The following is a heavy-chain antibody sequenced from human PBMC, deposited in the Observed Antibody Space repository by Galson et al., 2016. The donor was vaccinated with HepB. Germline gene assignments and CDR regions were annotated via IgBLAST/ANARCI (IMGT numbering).Heavy chain of an antibody. J-gene: IGHJ2*01. D-gene: IGHD5-24*01. Sequence: SLRLSCAASGFSFSNYALHWVRQAPGKELEYVSGISTDGVSTYYTDSVKGRFTISRDNSKNTLYLQMSSLRADDTAVFYCAKTGGTDGYNLRLFGWYFDLWGRGALVTVSS. V-gene: IGHV3-64D*06. CDR1: GFSFSNYA. CDR3: AKTGGTDGYNLRLFGWYFDL. CDR2: ISTDGVST.